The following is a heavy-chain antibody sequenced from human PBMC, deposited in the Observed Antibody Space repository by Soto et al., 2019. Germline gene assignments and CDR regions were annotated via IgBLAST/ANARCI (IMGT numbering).Heavy chain of an antibody. D-gene: IGHD2-15*01. J-gene: IGHJ5*02. Sequence: ASVKFSCKASGCTFTSYYMHWVRQAPGQGLEWMGIINPSGGSTSYAQKFQGRVTMTRDTSTSTVYMELSSLRSEDTAVYYCARVGYCSGGSCEERNWFDPWGQGTLVTVSS. CDR1: GCTFTSYY. CDR2: INPSGGST. CDR3: ARVGYCSGGSCEERNWFDP. V-gene: IGHV1-46*01.